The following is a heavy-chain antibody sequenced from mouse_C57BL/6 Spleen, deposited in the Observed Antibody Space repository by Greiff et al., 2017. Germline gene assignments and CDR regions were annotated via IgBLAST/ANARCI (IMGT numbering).Heavy chain of an antibody. Sequence: QVQLQQSGAELARPGASVKLSCKASGYTFTSYGISWVKQRTGQGLEWIGEIYPRSGNTYYNEKFKGKATLTADKSSSTAYMVLRSLTSEDSAVYFCARGGVVYWYFDVWGTGTTVTVSS. J-gene: IGHJ1*03. CDR3: ARGGVVYWYFDV. CDR2: IYPRSGNT. CDR1: GYTFTSYG. V-gene: IGHV1-81*01.